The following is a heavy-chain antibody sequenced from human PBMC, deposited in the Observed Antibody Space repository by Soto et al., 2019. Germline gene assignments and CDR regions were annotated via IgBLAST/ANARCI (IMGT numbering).Heavy chain of an antibody. CDR3: ARDRSSGWDPEYYFDY. CDR2: INAGNGNT. J-gene: IGHJ4*02. V-gene: IGHV1-3*01. D-gene: IGHD6-19*01. Sequence: ASVKVSCKASGYTFTSYAMHWVRQAPGQRLEWLGWINAGNGNTKYSQKFQGRVTITRDTSASTAYMELSSLRSEDTAVYYCARDRSSGWDPEYYFDYWGQGTLVTVSS. CDR1: GYTFTSYA.